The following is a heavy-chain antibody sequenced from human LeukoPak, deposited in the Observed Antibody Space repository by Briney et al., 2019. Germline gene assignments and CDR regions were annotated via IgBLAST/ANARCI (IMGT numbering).Heavy chain of an antibody. CDR2: INANSGGT. V-gene: IGHV1-2*02. J-gene: IGHJ5*02. CDR3: ARGASGAPYNWFDP. Sequence: ASVKVSCKAPGYTFTGYYMHWVRQAPGQGLEWMGWINANSGGTNYAQKFQGRVTMTRDTSISTAYMELSRLRSDDTAAYYCARGASGAPYNWFDPWGQGTLVTVSS. CDR1: GYTFTGYY.